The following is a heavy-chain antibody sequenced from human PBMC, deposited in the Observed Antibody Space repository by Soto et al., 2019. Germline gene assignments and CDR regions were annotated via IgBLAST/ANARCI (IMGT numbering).Heavy chain of an antibody. CDR2: IIPIFGTA. V-gene: IGHV1-69*13. Sequence: SVKVSCKASGGTFSSYAISWVRQAPGQGLEWMGGIIPIFGTANYAQKFQGRVTITADESTSTAYMELSSLRSEDTAVYYCARDRNVVVWGAFDIWGQGTMVTVSS. CDR3: ARDRNVVVWGAFDI. J-gene: IGHJ3*02. CDR1: GGTFSSYA. D-gene: IGHD2-15*01.